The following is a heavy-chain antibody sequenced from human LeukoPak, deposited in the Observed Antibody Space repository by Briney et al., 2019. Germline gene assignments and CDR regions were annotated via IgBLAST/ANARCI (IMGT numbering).Heavy chain of an antibody. Sequence: GGSLRLSCAASGFTFSSYSLNWVRQAPGKGLEWVSSISSSSSYIYYADSVKGRFTISRDDAKNSLYLQMNSLRAEDTAVYYCARENGDSSEGGWGQGTLVTVSS. D-gene: IGHD3-22*01. V-gene: IGHV3-21*01. CDR1: GFTFSSYS. CDR3: ARENGDSSEGG. CDR2: ISSSSSYI. J-gene: IGHJ4*02.